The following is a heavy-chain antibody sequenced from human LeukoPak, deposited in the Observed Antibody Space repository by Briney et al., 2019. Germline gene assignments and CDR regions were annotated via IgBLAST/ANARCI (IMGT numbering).Heavy chain of an antibody. CDR2: IHHSGNI. D-gene: IGHD3-9*01. Sequence: SETLSLTCTVYGGSFSGYYWSWIRQPPGKGLEWIGNIHHSGNIYYSPSLKSRVSISVDTSKNQFSLRVTSVTAADTAVYYCARGWLRNECSFDYWGQGTLVTVSS. J-gene: IGHJ4*02. CDR3: ARGWLRNECSFDY. V-gene: IGHV4-34*01. CDR1: GGSFSGYY.